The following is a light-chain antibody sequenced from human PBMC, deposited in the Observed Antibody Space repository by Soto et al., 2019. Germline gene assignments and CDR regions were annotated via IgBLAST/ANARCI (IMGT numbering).Light chain of an antibody. CDR2: STN. CDR1: TGAVTSGYY. J-gene: IGLJ2*01. Sequence: QTVVTQEPSLTVSPGGTVTLTCATSTGAVTSGYYPNWFQQKPGRAPRALIYSTNNKYSWTPARFSGSLLGGKAALTLSGAQPEDEADYYCLLYYGGQLGVFGGGTKLTVL. CDR3: LLYYGGQLGV. V-gene: IGLV7-43*01.